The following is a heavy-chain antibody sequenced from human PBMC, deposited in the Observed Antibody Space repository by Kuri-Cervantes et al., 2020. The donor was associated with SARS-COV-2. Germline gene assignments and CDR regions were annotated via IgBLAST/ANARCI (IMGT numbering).Heavy chain of an antibody. V-gene: IGHV4-34*01. CDR3: VKEKAITIFGVAISYHYCMDV. Sequence: SDTLSLTCTVSGWSFSDYYWSWVRQPPGKGLEWIGEINHSGKTNYDPSLNCRVTISIDTSKNQFSLQLSTVTAEDTAVYYCVKEKAITIFGVAISYHYCMDVWGKGTTVTVSS. J-gene: IGHJ6*04. CDR1: GWSFSDYY. D-gene: IGHD3-3*01. CDR2: INHSGKT.